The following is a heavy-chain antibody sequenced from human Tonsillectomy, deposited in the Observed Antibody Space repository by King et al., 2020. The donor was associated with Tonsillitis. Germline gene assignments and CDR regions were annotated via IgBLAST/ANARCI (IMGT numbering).Heavy chain of an antibody. V-gene: IGHV3-30*02. Sequence: VQLVESGGGVVQPGGSLRLSCAAXGFTFGSXGMHWVRQAPGKGLEWVTFIRYDGNNKYYADSVKGRFTISRDNSKNTLYLQMNSLRAEDTAVYYCGKDSXXXWXXFSSXXYYGXVVWXXGTTVTVXS. J-gene: IGHJ6*02. CDR3: GKDSXXXWXXFSSXXYYGXVV. CDR1: GFTFGSXG. D-gene: IGHD3-3*01. CDR2: IRYDGNNK.